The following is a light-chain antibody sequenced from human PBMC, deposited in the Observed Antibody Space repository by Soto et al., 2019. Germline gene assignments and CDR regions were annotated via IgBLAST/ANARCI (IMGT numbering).Light chain of an antibody. Sequence: DLQMTQSPSSLSASVGDRVTITCRASQVIDNYLAWYQQQPGKVPRLLMYAGSILETGVTSRFTGSGSGTDFTLTITCLEPEDVATDYCQKYNSAPWTFGQGTKVEIK. CDR1: QVIDNY. J-gene: IGKJ1*01. CDR2: AGS. CDR3: QKYNSAPWT. V-gene: IGKV1-27*01.